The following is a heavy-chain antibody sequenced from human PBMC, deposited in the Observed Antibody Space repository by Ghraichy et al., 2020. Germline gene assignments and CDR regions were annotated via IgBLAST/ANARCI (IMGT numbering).Heavy chain of an antibody. D-gene: IGHD3-3*01. CDR1: GFTFSSYW. J-gene: IGHJ6*03. CDR3: AREAVLRFLEWFYYYYYMDV. CDR2: IKQDGSEK. Sequence: GESLNISCAASGFTFSSYWMSWVRQAPGKGLEWVANIKQDGSEKYYVDSVKGRFTISRDNAKNSLYLQMNSLRAEDTAVYYCAREAVLRFLEWFYYYYYMDVWGKGTTVTVSS. V-gene: IGHV3-7*03.